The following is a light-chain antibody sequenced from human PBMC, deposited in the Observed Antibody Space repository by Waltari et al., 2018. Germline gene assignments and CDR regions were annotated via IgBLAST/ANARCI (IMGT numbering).Light chain of an antibody. V-gene: IGKV1-5*03. CDR3: QQYSSYSWT. CDR2: KTS. CDR1: QSISSR. Sequence: DIRMTQSPSTLSASVGDRVTITCRASQSISSRLAWYQQKPGKAPKLLIYKTSSLESGVPSRFSGSGSGTEFTLTISSLQPDDFATYYCQQYSSYSWTFGQGTKVEIK. J-gene: IGKJ1*01.